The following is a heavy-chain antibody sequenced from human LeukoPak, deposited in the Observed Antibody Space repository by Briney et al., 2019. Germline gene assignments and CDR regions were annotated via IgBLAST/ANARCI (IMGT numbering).Heavy chain of an antibody. V-gene: IGHV4-34*01. Sequence: LETLSLTCAVYGGSFSGYYWSWIRQPPGKGLEWIGEINHSGSTNYNPSLKSRVTISVDTSKNQFSLKLSSVTAADTAVYYCARGTMVRGVFDYWGQGTLVTVSS. J-gene: IGHJ4*02. CDR2: INHSGST. CDR3: ARGTMVRGVFDY. CDR1: GGSFSGYY. D-gene: IGHD3-10*01.